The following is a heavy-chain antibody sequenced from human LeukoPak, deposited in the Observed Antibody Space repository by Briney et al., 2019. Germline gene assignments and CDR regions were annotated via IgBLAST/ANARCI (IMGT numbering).Heavy chain of an antibody. CDR2: IYTSGST. Sequence: PSETLSLTCGVSGYSLSSGYQWAWIRQSPGKGLEWIGRIYTSGSTNYNPSLKIRVTMSVDTSKNQSSLRLSSVTAADTAVYYCARVDGYNNFDYWGQGTLVTVSS. CDR1: GYSLSSGYQ. D-gene: IGHD5-24*01. V-gene: IGHV4-38-2*01. CDR3: ARVDGYNNFDY. J-gene: IGHJ4*02.